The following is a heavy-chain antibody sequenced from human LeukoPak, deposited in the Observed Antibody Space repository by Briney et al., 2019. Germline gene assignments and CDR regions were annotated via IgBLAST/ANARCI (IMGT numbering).Heavy chain of an antibody. Sequence: SQTLSLTCTVSGGSISSGGYYWSWIRQPPGKGLEWIGYIYHSGSTYYNPSLKSRVTISVDTSKNQFSLKLSSVTAADTAVYYCAGFPLIYYYDSSGFPLGAFDIWGQGTMVTVSS. CDR2: IYHSGST. D-gene: IGHD3-22*01. CDR3: AGFPLIYYYDSSGFPLGAFDI. V-gene: IGHV4-30-2*02. J-gene: IGHJ3*02. CDR1: GGSISSGGYY.